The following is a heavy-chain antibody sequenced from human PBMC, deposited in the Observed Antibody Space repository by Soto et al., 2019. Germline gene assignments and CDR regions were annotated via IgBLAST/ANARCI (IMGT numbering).Heavy chain of an antibody. Sequence: GGSLRLSCAASGFTFSSYGMHWVRQAPGKGLEWVAVISYDGSNKYYADSVKGRFTISRDNSKNTLYLQMNSLRAEDTAVYYCAKDLARGVIIPYFDYWGQGTLVTVSS. CDR2: ISYDGSNK. CDR3: AKDLARGVIIPYFDY. J-gene: IGHJ4*02. CDR1: GFTFSSYG. V-gene: IGHV3-30*18. D-gene: IGHD3-10*01.